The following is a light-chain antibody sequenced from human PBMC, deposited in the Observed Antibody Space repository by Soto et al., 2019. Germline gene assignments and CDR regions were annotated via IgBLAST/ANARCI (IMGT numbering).Light chain of an antibody. J-gene: IGLJ1*01. Sequence: SALTQPRSVSGSPGQSVPISCTGTSSDVGGYNYVSWYQQHPGKAPKLMIYDVSKRPSGVPDRFSGSKSGNTASLTISGLQAEDEADYYCCSYAGSYTYVFGTGTKFTVL. V-gene: IGLV2-11*01. CDR2: DVS. CDR3: CSYAGSYTYV. CDR1: SSDVGGYNY.